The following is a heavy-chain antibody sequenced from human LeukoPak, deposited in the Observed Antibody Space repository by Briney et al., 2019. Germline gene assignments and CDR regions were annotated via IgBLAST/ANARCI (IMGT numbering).Heavy chain of an antibody. CDR3: AKDHITIFGVAQRY. D-gene: IGHD3-3*01. J-gene: IGHJ4*02. V-gene: IGHV3-23*01. CDR2: ISGSGGST. Sequence: PGGSLRLSCAASGFTFSSYAMSWVRQAPGKGLEWVSAISGSGGSTYYADSVKGRFTISRDNSKSTLYLQMNSLRAEDTAVYYCAKDHITIFGVAQRYWGQGTLVTVSS. CDR1: GFTFSSYA.